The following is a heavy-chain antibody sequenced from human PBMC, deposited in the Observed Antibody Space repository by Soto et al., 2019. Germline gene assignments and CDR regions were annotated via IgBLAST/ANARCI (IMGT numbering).Heavy chain of an antibody. V-gene: IGHV1-69*12. CDR3: ARESRYCSGGSCYFLPGIDY. CDR2: IIPIFGTA. D-gene: IGHD2-15*01. J-gene: IGHJ4*02. Sequence: QVQLKHSGAEVKKAGSSVKVSCKASGGTFSGYAISWVREAPGQGLEWMGAIIPIFGTANYAQKFQGRVTITADESTSTAYMELSSLRSEDTAVYYCARESRYCSGGSCYFLPGIDYWGQGTLVTVSS. CDR1: GGTFSGYA.